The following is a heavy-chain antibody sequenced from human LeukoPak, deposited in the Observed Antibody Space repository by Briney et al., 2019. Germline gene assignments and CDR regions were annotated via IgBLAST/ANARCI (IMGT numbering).Heavy chain of an antibody. CDR3: ARREY. CDR2: IYYSGST. J-gene: IGHJ4*02. CDR1: GGSISSSSYY. V-gene: IGHV4-39*01. Sequence: SETLSLTGTVSGGSISSSSYYWGWIRQPPGKGLEWIGSIYYSGSTYYNPSLKSRVTISVDTSKNQFSLKLSSVTAADTAVYYCARREYWGQGTLVTVSS.